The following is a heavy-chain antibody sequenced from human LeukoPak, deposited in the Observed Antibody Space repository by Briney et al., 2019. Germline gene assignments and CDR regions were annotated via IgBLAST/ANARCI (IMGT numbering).Heavy chain of an antibody. CDR3: AKLLGDVTTFDY. D-gene: IGHD3-16*01. V-gene: IGHV3-7*01. Sequence: GGSLRLSCAASGFTFRRSWVTWVRQAPGKGLEWVASINQDGSVKHYMDSVKGRFTISRDNSNNSLFLQMNSLRAEDTAVYYCAKLLGDVTTFDYLGQGTLVTVSS. CDR2: INQDGSVK. J-gene: IGHJ4*02. CDR1: GFTFRRSW.